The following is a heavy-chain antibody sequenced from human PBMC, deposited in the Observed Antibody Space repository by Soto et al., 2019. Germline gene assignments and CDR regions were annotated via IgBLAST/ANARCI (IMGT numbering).Heavy chain of an antibody. Sequence: EVQLLESGGGLVQPGGSLRLSCAASAFTFSSYAMTWVRQAPGKGLEWVSAISGSGFSTYYADSVKGRFTISRDNSKNTLYLQMNSLRADDTAVYYCAKAKDSSSWYPVYFQHWGQGTLVTVSS. CDR3: AKAKDSSSWYPVYFQH. CDR2: ISGSGFST. V-gene: IGHV3-23*01. D-gene: IGHD6-13*01. J-gene: IGHJ1*01. CDR1: AFTFSSYA.